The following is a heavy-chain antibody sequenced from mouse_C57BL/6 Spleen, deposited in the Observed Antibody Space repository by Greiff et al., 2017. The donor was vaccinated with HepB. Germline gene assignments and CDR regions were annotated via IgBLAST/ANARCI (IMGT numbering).Heavy chain of an antibody. CDR1: GYSITSGYY. J-gene: IGHJ4*01. D-gene: IGHD2-4*01. Sequence: VQLQQSGPGLVKPSQSLSLTCSVTGYSITSGYYWNWIRQSPGNKLEWMGYISYDGSNNYNPSLKNRISITRDTSKNQFFLKLNSVTTEDTATYYCARVDDYPYYAMDYWGQGTSVTVSS. CDR3: ARVDDYPYYAMDY. V-gene: IGHV3-6*01. CDR2: ISYDGSN.